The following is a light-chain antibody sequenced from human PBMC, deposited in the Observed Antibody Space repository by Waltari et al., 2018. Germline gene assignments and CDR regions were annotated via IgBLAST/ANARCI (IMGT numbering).Light chain of an antibody. Sequence: DIQVTQSPSTLSASVRDRVTITCRASQSIVVWLAWYQQKPGKAPRLLIYKASYLESGVPSRFSGSASGTAFTLTINSLQADDFATYYCLQYNSYPWTFGQGTTVEIK. CDR2: KAS. V-gene: IGKV1-5*03. CDR3: LQYNSYPWT. J-gene: IGKJ1*01. CDR1: QSIVVW.